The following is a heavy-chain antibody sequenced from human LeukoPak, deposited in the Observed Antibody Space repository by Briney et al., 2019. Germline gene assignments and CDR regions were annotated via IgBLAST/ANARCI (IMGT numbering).Heavy chain of an antibody. CDR2: ISSSGSTT. Sequence: GGSLRLSCAASGFIFSSYEMNWVRQAPGKGLEWVSYISSSGSTTYYADSVKGRFTIPRDNAKNSLYLQMNSLRAEDTAVYYCARGSSGWSLEYWGQGTLVTVSS. J-gene: IGHJ4*02. D-gene: IGHD6-19*01. V-gene: IGHV3-48*03. CDR3: ARGSSGWSLEY. CDR1: GFIFSSYE.